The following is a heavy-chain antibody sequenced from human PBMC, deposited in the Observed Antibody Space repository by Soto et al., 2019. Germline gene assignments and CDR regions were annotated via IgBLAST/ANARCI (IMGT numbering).Heavy chain of an antibody. V-gene: IGHV5-51*01. CDR2: IYPSDSDT. CDR1: GYSFANYW. CDR3: ARGDSSDYSTTTPADY. Sequence: PGESLKISCSGSGYSFANYWICWVRQMPGKGLEWMGIIYPSDSDTRYSPSFQGQVTISADKSISTAYLQWNSLKASDTAMYFCARGDSSDYSTTTPADYWGQGTLVTVSS. D-gene: IGHD3-22*01. J-gene: IGHJ4*02.